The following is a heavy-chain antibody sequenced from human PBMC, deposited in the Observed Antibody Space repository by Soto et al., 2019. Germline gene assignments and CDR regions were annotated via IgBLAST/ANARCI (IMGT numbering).Heavy chain of an antibody. D-gene: IGHD4-17*01. CDR1: GFSLSTSGVC. CDR3: ARRKDYGDYEGRDY. V-gene: IGHV2-5*02. Sequence: QITLKESGPTLVKPTQTLTLTCTFSGFSLSTSGVCVGWIRQSPGQALEWLALIYWDDEKRYRPSLKSRITITNDISKNQVVRTMTNMDPVDTGTYHCARRKDYGDYEGRDYWAYEALVSVSS. J-gene: IGHJ4*01. CDR2: IYWDDEK.